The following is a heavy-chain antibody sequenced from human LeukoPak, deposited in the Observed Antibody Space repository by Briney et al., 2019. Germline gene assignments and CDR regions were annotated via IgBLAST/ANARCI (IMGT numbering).Heavy chain of an antibody. Sequence: SEALSLTCAVYGGSFSGYYWSWIRQPPGKGLEWIGEINHSGSTNYNPSLKSRVTISVDTSKNQFSLKLSSVTAADTAVYYCARAQPTYYYGSGSYIRYWGQGTLVTVSS. CDR2: INHSGST. CDR1: GGSFSGYY. J-gene: IGHJ4*02. CDR3: ARAQPTYYYGSGSYIRY. V-gene: IGHV4-34*01. D-gene: IGHD3-10*01.